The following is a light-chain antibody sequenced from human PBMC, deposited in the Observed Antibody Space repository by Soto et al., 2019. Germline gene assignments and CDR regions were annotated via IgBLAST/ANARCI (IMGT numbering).Light chain of an antibody. CDR3: QQYNNWPPYT. Sequence: EIVMTQSPATPAMSPGESSTLSCRASQSVSSNLAWYQQKPGQAPRLLIYGASTRATGIPARFSGSGSGTEFTLTISSLQSEDVAVYYCQQYNNWPPYTVGQGTKVDSK. CDR1: QSVSSN. V-gene: IGKV3-15*01. J-gene: IGKJ2*01. CDR2: GAS.